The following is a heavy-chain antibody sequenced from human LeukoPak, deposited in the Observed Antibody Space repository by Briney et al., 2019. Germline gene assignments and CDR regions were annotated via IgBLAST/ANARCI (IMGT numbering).Heavy chain of an antibody. D-gene: IGHD6-25*01. Sequence: GRSLRLSCAASGFTFDDYAMHWVRQAPGKGLEWISGIGWNSGSIGYADSVKGRFTISRDNANNSLYLQMNSPSAEDMALYYCAKESHSSGWKEYYFDYWGQGTLVTVSS. CDR2: IGWNSGSI. CDR1: GFTFDDYA. CDR3: AKESHSSGWKEYYFDY. J-gene: IGHJ4*02. V-gene: IGHV3-9*03.